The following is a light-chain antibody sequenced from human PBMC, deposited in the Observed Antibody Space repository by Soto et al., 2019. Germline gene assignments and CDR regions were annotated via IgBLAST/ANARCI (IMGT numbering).Light chain of an antibody. Sequence: EIVMTQSPATLSVSPGERATLSRRASQSVSSNLAWYQQKPGQAPRLLIYGASTRATGIPARFSGSGSGTELTLTISSLQSEDFAVYYCQQYNNWPPAWTFGQGTKVEIK. J-gene: IGKJ1*01. CDR3: QQYNNWPPAWT. CDR1: QSVSSN. CDR2: GAS. V-gene: IGKV3-15*01.